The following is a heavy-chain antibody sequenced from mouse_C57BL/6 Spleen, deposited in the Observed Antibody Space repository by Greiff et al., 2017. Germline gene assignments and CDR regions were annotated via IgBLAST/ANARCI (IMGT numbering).Heavy chain of an antibody. CDR2: IYPGDGDT. CDR1: GYAFSSYW. CDR3: ARGYGSSYRFAY. J-gene: IGHJ3*01. D-gene: IGHD1-1*01. Sequence: VQLQQSGAELVKPGASVKISCKASGYAFSSYWMNWVKQRPGKGLEWIGQIYPGDGDTNYNGKFKGKDTLTADKSSSTAYMQLSSLTSEDSAVYFCARGYGSSYRFAYWGQGTLVTVSA. V-gene: IGHV1-80*01.